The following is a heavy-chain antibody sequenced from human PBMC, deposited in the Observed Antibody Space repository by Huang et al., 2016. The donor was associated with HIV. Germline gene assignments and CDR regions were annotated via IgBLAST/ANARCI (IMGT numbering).Heavy chain of an antibody. CDR2: INPNSGGT. D-gene: IGHD3-22*01. V-gene: IGHV1-2*02. J-gene: IGHJ4*02. CDR3: ARQRTTYYYDSSGYRGEFDQ. CDR1: GYTFTDYY. Sequence: QVHLVQSGAEVKQPGASVKVSCKASGYTFTDYYIHWLRQAPGQGREWMGLINPNSGGTNYAQKFQGRVTMTTDTSISTAYMDLIRLKSDDTAVYHCARQRTTYYYDSSGYRGEFDQWGQGTLVTVSS.